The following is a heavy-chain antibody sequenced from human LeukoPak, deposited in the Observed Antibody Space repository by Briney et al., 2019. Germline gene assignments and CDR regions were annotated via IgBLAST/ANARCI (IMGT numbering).Heavy chain of an antibody. J-gene: IGHJ5*02. V-gene: IGHV5-51*01. D-gene: IGHD7-27*01. CDR1: GYTFSRYR. CDR3: ARSRGDNNWFDP. Sequence: GESLKISCEASGYTFSRYRIGWVRQTPGKGLEWMGIIFPGDSDTRYTPSFEGQVTISADTSTSTAYLQWSSPKDSDSAMYYCARSRGDNNWFDPWGQGTLVSVSS. CDR2: IFPGDSDT.